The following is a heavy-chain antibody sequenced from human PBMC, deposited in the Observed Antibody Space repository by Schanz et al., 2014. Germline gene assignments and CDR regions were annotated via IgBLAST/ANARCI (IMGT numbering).Heavy chain of an antibody. CDR3: AKAGSGWSTAGYYY. V-gene: IGHV3-23*01. D-gene: IGHD6-19*01. Sequence: EVKLLESGGHLVQPGGSLRLSCVASGFTFSTYAMSWVRQAPGKGPEWVSSLTGSGGGTYYSDSVKGRFSISRENSKSILYLQMNSLRAEDTAVYYGAKAGSGWSTAGYYYWGQGTLVAVSS. J-gene: IGHJ4*02. CDR1: GFTFSTYA. CDR2: LTGSGGGT.